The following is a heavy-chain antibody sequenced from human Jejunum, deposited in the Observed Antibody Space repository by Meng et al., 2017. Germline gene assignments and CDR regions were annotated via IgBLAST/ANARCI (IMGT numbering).Heavy chain of an antibody. CDR2: MYHGGDT. J-gene: IGHJ4*02. Sequence: QLQLQESGPGLVNPSGTLSLTCVVSGGSISSSNRWSWVRQSPGKGLEWIGEMYHGGDTNYNPSLETRVTISTDTSRNEFSLKLRSVTAADTAVYYCARDWGCRDGSCFSGLLEYWGQGILVTVSS. V-gene: IGHV4-4*02. CDR1: GGSISSSNR. CDR3: ARDWGCRDGSCFSGLLEY. D-gene: IGHD2-15*01.